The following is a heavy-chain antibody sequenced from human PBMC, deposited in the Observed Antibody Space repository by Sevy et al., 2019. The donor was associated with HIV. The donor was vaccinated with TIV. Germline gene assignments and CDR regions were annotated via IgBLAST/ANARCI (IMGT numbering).Heavy chain of an antibody. CDR2: IYTSGST. J-gene: IGHJ3*02. D-gene: IGHD3-22*01. Sequence: SETLSLTCTVSGGSISSYYWSWIRQPAGKGLEWIGRIYTSGSTNYNPSLKSRVTRSVDTSKNQFSLKLSSVTAADTAVYYCARTGHYDSSGYYGHHAFDIWGQGTMVTVSS. V-gene: IGHV4-4*07. CDR1: GGSISSYY. CDR3: ARTGHYDSSGYYGHHAFDI.